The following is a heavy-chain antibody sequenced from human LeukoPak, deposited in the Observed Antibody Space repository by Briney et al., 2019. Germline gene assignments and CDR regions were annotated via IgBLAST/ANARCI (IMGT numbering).Heavy chain of an antibody. J-gene: IGHJ6*02. CDR1: GGSFSGYY. Sequence: SETLSLTCGVYGGSFSGYYWTWIRQPPGKGLEWIGEINHSGSSNYNPSLKSRVTISIGTSKNQFSLKLSSVTAADTAVYYCARAQIGYCSSTSCFTYYYYGMDVWGQGTTVTVSS. CDR2: INHSGSS. CDR3: ARAQIGYCSSTSCFTYYYYGMDV. D-gene: IGHD2-2*02. V-gene: IGHV4-34*01.